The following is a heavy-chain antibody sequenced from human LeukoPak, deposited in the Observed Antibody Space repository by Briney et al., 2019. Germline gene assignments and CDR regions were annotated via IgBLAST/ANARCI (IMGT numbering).Heavy chain of an antibody. J-gene: IGHJ4*02. D-gene: IGHD6-19*01. CDR1: GFTFISYS. CDR2: ITGSGAFT. CDR3: AKRSAESSGYFDY. Sequence: GSLRLSCAASGFTFISYSMTWVRQAPGRGLEWVSAITGSGAFTDYADSVKGRFTISRDNSKNTLYLQMNSLRAEDTAVYYCAKRSAESSGYFDYWGQGTLVTVSS. V-gene: IGHV3-23*01.